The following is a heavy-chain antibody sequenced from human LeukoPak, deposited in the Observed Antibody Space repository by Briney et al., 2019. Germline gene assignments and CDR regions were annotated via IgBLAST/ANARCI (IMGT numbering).Heavy chain of an antibody. CDR3: ARDYYDTSNYRYDVFDI. D-gene: IGHD3-22*01. Sequence: ASVKVSCKASGGTFSSYAFSWVRQAPGQGLEWMGGIIPIVGTTNYAQMFQGRVTITADESTSTAYMELSSLRSEDTAVYYCARDYYDTSNYRYDVFDIWGQGTVLTVSS. V-gene: IGHV1-69*13. CDR1: GGTFSSYA. J-gene: IGHJ3*02. CDR2: IIPIVGTT.